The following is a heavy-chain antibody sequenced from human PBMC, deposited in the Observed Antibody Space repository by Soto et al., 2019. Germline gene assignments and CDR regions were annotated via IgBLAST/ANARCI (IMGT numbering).Heavy chain of an antibody. Sequence: GGSLRLSCAASEFTFSNYAMSWVRQAPGKGLEWVSAISYGGEEYYVDSVKGRFTISRDNAKNSLYLQMNSLRGEDTAVYYCARAPWIYHFDYWGQGTLVTVSS. V-gene: IGHV3-7*01. CDR1: EFTFSNYA. CDR3: ARAPWIYHFDY. CDR2: ISYGGEE. J-gene: IGHJ4*02. D-gene: IGHD5-12*01.